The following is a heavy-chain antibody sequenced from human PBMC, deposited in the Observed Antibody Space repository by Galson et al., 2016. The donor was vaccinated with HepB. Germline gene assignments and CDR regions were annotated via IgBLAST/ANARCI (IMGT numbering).Heavy chain of an antibody. CDR2: INTYNGDT. Sequence: SVKVSCKAFGYTFTSYGISWVRQAPGQGLQWMGWINTYNGDTNYAQNLQDRVTMTTDTSTSTAYLDLRNLRSDDTAMYYCARDPIAFEGTLSASYYYGMDVWGQGTTVIVSS. D-gene: IGHD3-3*02. CDR1: GYTFTSYG. V-gene: IGHV1-18*04. J-gene: IGHJ6*02. CDR3: ARDPIAFEGTLSASYYYGMDV.